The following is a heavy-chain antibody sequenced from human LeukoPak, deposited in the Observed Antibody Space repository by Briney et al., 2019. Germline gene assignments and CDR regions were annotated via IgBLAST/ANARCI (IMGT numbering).Heavy chain of an antibody. Sequence: GGSLRLSCAASKFAFSSYAMSWVRQAPGKGLEWVSAISGGGGNTYYADSVKGRFTISRDNAKNSLYLQMNSLRAEDTAVYYCARDEHYYDSSGQGDFDYWGQGTLVTVSS. CDR2: ISGGGGNT. J-gene: IGHJ4*02. CDR3: ARDEHYYDSSGQGDFDY. CDR1: KFAFSSYA. V-gene: IGHV3-21*01. D-gene: IGHD3-22*01.